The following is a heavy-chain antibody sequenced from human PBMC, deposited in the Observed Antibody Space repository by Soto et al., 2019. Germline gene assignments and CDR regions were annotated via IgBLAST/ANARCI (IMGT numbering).Heavy chain of an antibody. CDR1: GFTFSSYG. CDR2: IWYDGSNK. CDR3: AREFISGSYGW. D-gene: IGHD1-26*01. J-gene: IGHJ4*02. Sequence: QVQLVESGGGVVQPGRSLRLSCAASGFTFSSYGMHWVRQAPGKGLEWVAVIWYDGSNKYYADSVQGRFTISRDNSKNTLYLQMNSLRAEDTAVYYCAREFISGSYGWWGQGTLVTVSS. V-gene: IGHV3-33*01.